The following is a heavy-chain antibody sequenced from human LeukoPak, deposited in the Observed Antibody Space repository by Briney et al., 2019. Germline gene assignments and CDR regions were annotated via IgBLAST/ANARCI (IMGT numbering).Heavy chain of an antibody. D-gene: IGHD5-18*01. CDR2: ISGSGGST. V-gene: IGHV3-23*01. CDR3: AKVVRGYSYGYFDY. CDR1: GFTFSSYG. Sequence: GGSLRLSCAASGFTFSSYGMSWVRQAPGKGLEWVSAISGSGGSTYYADSVKGRFTISRDNSKNTLYLQMNSLRAEDTAVYYCAKVVRGYSYGYFDYWGQGTLVTVSS. J-gene: IGHJ4*02.